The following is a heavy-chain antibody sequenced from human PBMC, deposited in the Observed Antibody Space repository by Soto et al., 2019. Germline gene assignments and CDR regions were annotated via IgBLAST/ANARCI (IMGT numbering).Heavy chain of an antibody. J-gene: IGHJ5*02. CDR1: GYTFTSYD. CDR3: ARYTVPAAPWFDP. CDR2: MNPNSGNT. D-gene: IGHD2-2*01. V-gene: IGHV1-8*01. Sequence: ASVKVSCKASGYTFTSYDINWVRQATGQGLEWMGWMNPNSGNTGYAQKFQGRVTMTRNTSISTAYMELRSLRSDDTAVYYCARYTVPAAPWFDPWGQGTLVTVSS.